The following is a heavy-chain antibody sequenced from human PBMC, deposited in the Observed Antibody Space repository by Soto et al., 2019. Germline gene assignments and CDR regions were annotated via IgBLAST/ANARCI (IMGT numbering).Heavy chain of an antibody. CDR1: GYSFTSYW. Sequence: EVQLVQSGAEVKKPGESLRISCKGSGYSFTSYWISWVRQMPGKGLEWMGRIDPSDSYTNYIPSFQGHVPISADKSIRTVHLQWSSLKASDAAMYYCARHWTRGYRGYEGVEWGQGTLVTVSS. D-gene: IGHD5-12*01. V-gene: IGHV5-10-1*01. J-gene: IGHJ4*02. CDR3: ARHWTRGYRGYEGVE. CDR2: IDPSDSYT.